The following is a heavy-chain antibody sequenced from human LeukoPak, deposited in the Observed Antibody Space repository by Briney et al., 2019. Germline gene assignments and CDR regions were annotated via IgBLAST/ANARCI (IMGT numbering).Heavy chain of an antibody. CDR1: GGSISSYY. D-gene: IGHD3-9*01. V-gene: IGHV4-59*01. J-gene: IGHJ6*02. CDR3: ARDPRHWHYDILTGYPGPNYYYYGMDV. Sequence: SETLSLTCTVSGGSISSYYWSWIRQPPGKGLEWIGYIYYSGSTNYNPSLKSRVTISVDTSKNQFSLKLSSVTAADTAVYYCARDPRHWHYDILTGYPGPNYYYYGMDVWGQGTTVTVSS. CDR2: IYYSGST.